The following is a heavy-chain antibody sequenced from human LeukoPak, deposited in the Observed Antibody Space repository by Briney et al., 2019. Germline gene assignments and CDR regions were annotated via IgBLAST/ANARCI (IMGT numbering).Heavy chain of an antibody. CDR2: INSDGSST. CDR1: GFTFSSYW. V-gene: IGHV3-74*01. Sequence: GGSLRLSCAASGFTFSSYWMHWVRRAPGKGLVWVSRINSDGSSTSYADSVKGRFTISRDNAKNTLYLQMNSLRAEDTAVYYCARGGILTGYYRYYYYGMDVWGQGTTVTVSS. D-gene: IGHD3-9*01. CDR3: ARGGILTGYYRYYYYGMDV. J-gene: IGHJ6*02.